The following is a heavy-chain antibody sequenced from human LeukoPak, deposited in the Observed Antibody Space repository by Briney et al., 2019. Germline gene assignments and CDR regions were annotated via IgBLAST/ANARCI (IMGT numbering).Heavy chain of an antibody. CDR3: AAENGGMTYPHMDV. J-gene: IGHJ6*03. CDR1: GYTFTSYD. D-gene: IGHD1-1*01. V-gene: IGHV1-8*03. CDR2: MNPNSGNT. Sequence: ASVKVSCKASGYTFTSYDINWVRQATGQGLEWMGWMNPNSGNTGYAQKFQGRVTITRNTSISTAYMELSSLRSEDTAVYYCAAENGGMTYPHMDVWGKGTTVTVSS.